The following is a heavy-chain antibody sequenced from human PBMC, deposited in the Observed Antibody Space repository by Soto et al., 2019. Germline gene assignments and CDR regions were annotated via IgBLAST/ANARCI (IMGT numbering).Heavy chain of an antibody. Sequence: QVQLQESGPGLVKPSGTLSLTCAVSGDSISNRRWWTWVRQPPGKGLEWIGDIFHSGDTNYNPSLKSPVFISVDKSQNQFSLKVTSVTAADTAVYYCAYSTGWYRHDVWGQGTLVTVSS. CDR3: AYSTGWYRHDV. D-gene: IGHD6-19*01. CDR1: GDSISNRRW. J-gene: IGHJ3*01. V-gene: IGHV4-4*02. CDR2: IFHSGDT.